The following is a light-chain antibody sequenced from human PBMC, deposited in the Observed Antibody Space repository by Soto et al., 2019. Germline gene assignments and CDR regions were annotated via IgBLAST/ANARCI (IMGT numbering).Light chain of an antibody. J-gene: IGKJ5*01. CDR2: DAY. CDR1: QSFRGL. CDR3: QQRHMWPIT. Sequence: VLTQSPATMAVSPGETATRSSRASQSFRGLLAWYQQKPGQAHRLLIYDAYNRATGIPPRFSGSGSGTDFTLTISSLEPEDSAVYYCQQRHMWPITFGQGTRLEIK. V-gene: IGKV3-11*01.